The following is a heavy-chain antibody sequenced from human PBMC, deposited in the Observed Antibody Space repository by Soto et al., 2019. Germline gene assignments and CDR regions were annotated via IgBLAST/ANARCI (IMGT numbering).Heavy chain of an antibody. CDR1: GGTFSSYA. Sequence: SVKVSCKASGGTFSSYAISWVRQAPGQGLEWMGGIIPIFGTANYAQKFQGRVTITADESTSTAYMELSSLRSEDTAVYYCARGSYVDTAMVLREPFYFDYWGQGTLVTVSS. D-gene: IGHD5-18*01. CDR2: IIPIFGTA. J-gene: IGHJ4*02. CDR3: ARGSYVDTAMVLREPFYFDY. V-gene: IGHV1-69*13.